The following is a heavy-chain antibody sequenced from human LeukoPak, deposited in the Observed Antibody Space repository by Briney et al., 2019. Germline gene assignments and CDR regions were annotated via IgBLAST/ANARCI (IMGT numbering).Heavy chain of an antibody. CDR2: INPSGGST. J-gene: IGHJ5*02. V-gene: IGHV1-46*01. CDR3: ARGRRGYGSGSYYKLYWFDP. Sequence: ASVKVSCKASGYTFTSYYMHWVRQAPGQGLEWMGIINPSGGSTSYAQKFQGRVTMTRDTSTSTVYMELSSLRSEDTAVYYCARGRRGYGSGSYYKLYWFDPWGQGTLVTVSS. D-gene: IGHD3-10*01. CDR1: GYTFTSYY.